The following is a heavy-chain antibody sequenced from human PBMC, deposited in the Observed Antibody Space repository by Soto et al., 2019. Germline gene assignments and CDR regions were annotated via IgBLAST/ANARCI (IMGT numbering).Heavy chain of an antibody. D-gene: IGHD6-19*01. Sequence: GGSLRLSYAASGFNFSSYSINWVRQAPGKGLEWVSSISSSSSYIYYADSVKGRFTISRDNAKNSLYLQMNSLRAEDTAVHYCARDRLIAVAGNDAFDIWGQGTMVTVSS. CDR3: ARDRLIAVAGNDAFDI. V-gene: IGHV3-21*01. CDR1: GFNFSSYS. J-gene: IGHJ3*02. CDR2: ISSSSSYI.